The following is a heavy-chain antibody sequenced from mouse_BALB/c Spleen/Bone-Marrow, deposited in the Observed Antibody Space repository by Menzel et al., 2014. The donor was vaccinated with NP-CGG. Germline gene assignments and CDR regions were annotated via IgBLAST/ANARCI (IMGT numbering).Heavy chain of an antibody. CDR1: GYTFTDYT. V-gene: IGHV1-22*01. Sequence: EVQLQQSGPELVKPGASVEVSCKTSGYTFTDYTIHWVRQSHGKSLEWIGRINPNNGGISYIQQFKVKATLTVDKSSSTAYMELRSLTSEDSAVYYCARGLWYYWGQGTTLTVSS. CDR2: INPNNGGI. D-gene: IGHD1-1*02. J-gene: IGHJ2*01. CDR3: ARGLWYY.